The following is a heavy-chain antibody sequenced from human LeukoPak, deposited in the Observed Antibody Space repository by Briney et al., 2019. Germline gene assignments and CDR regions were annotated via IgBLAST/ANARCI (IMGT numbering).Heavy chain of an antibody. J-gene: IGHJ5*02. V-gene: IGHV4-34*01. CDR2: IYYSGST. D-gene: IGHD2-2*02. CDR1: GGSFSGYY. Sequence: SETLSLTCAVYGGSFSGYYWSWIRQPPGKGLEWIGYIYYSGSTYYNPSLKSRVTISVDTSKNQFSLKLSSVTAADTAVYYCATLTVPAAISGWFDPWGQGTLVTVSS. CDR3: ATLTVPAAISGWFDP.